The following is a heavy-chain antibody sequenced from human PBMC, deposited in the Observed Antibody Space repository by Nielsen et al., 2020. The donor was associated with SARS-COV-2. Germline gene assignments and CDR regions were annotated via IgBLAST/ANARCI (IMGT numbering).Heavy chain of an antibody. D-gene: IGHD2-2*01. CDR2: INSDSGNT. CDR1: GYTFTAYA. V-gene: IGHV1-3*04. Sequence: KVSCKASGYTFTAYAIHWVRQDPGQRLEWMGWINSDSGNTKYSQKFRGRVTITRDTSASTAYMELSGLSSEDTAVYYCARSRGCSATSCFFDYWGQGALVTVSS. J-gene: IGHJ4*02. CDR3: ARSRGCSATSCFFDY.